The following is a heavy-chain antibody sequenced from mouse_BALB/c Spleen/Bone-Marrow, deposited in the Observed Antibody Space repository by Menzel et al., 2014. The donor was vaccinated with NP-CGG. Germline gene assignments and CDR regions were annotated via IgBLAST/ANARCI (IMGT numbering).Heavy chain of an antibody. CDR3: ARNTYYGNPFAY. J-gene: IGHJ3*01. D-gene: IGHD2-10*01. CDR2: IWSGGST. V-gene: IGHV2-2*02. Sequence: VKLQESGPGLVQPSQSLSITCIVSGFSLTSYGVHWVRQSPGKGLEWLGVIWSGGSTDYNAAFISRLSISKDNSKSQVFFKMNSLQANDTAIYYCARNTYYGNPFAYWGQGTLVTVSA. CDR1: GFSLTSYG.